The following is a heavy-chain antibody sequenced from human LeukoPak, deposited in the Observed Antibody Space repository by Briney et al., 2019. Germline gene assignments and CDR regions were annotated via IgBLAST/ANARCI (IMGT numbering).Heavy chain of an antibody. D-gene: IGHD3-22*01. J-gene: IGHJ4*02. CDR1: GYTFTSYD. CDR2: IIPIFGTA. Sequence: SVKVSCKASGYTFTSYDINWVRQAPGQGLEWMGGIIPIFGTANYAQKFQGRVTITADESTSTAYMELSSLRSEDTAVYYCARMVVDITMIVVVIGGLDYWGQGTLVTVSS. CDR3: ARMVVDITMIVVVIGGLDY. V-gene: IGHV1-69*13.